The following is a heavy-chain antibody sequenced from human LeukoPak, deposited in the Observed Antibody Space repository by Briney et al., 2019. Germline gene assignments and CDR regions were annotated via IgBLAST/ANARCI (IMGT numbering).Heavy chain of an antibody. D-gene: IGHD1-14*01. CDR1: GYSTSGGYY. Sequence: SETLSLTCAVSGYSTSGGYYWGWIRQPPGKGLEWIGTIYQSGSTYYNPSLKSRVTISVDTSENQLSLKLTSVTAADTAVYYCARTGTGSYFDYWGQGTLVTVSS. V-gene: IGHV4-38-2*01. CDR3: ARTGTGSYFDY. CDR2: IYQSGST. J-gene: IGHJ4*02.